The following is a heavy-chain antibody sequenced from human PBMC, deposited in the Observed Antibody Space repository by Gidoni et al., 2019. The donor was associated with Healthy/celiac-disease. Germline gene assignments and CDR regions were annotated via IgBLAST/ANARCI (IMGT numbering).Heavy chain of an antibody. Sequence: QVQLQESGPGLVKPSQTLSLTCTVSGGSISRGSYYWSWIRPPPGKGLEWIGRIYTSGSTNYNPSLTRRVTMSVDTSNNQFSLKLSSVTAADTAVYYCARDQTAVAERPQGGMDVWGQGTTVTVSS. CDR2: IYTSGST. V-gene: IGHV4-61*02. J-gene: IGHJ6*02. CDR1: GGSISRGSYY. CDR3: ARDQTAVAERPQGGMDV. D-gene: IGHD6-19*01.